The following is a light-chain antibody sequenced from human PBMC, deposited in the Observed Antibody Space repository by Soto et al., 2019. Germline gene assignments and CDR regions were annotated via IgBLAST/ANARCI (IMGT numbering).Light chain of an antibody. J-gene: IGKJ1*01. Sequence: IQLTQSPSSLSASVGDRVTITCRASQGISSHLAWYQQKPGKAPKLLIYTASTLQSGVPSRFSGSGSGTEFTLTISSLQPEDFATYYCQQLNSYPWTFGQGTKVEIK. V-gene: IGKV1-9*01. CDR3: QQLNSYPWT. CDR2: TAS. CDR1: QGISSH.